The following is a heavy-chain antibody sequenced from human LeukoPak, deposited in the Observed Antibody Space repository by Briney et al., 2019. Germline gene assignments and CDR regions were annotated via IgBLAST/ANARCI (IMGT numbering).Heavy chain of an antibody. J-gene: IGHJ3*02. CDR3: VTLRKRGGAFDN. CDR1: GGSFSGYY. V-gene: IGHV4-34*01. Sequence: SETLSLTCAVDGGSFSGYYWSWIRQPPGKGLEWIGEINHSGSTNYNPSLKSRVTISVDTSKNQFSLRLRSVTAADTAVYYCVTLRKRGGAFDNWGQGTMVTVSS. CDR2: INHSGST.